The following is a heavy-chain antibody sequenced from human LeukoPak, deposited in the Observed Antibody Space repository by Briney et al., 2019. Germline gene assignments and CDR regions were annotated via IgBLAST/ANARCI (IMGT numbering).Heavy chain of an antibody. J-gene: IGHJ4*02. D-gene: IGHD4-17*01. CDR3: ARARYGDYDETFDY. CDR1: GGSISSYY. Sequence: SETLSLTCTVSGGSISSYYWSWIRQPAGKGLGWIGRIYTSGSTNYNPSLKSRVTMSVDTSKNQFSLKLSSVTAADTAVYYCARARYGDYDETFDYWGQGTLVTVSS. CDR2: IYTSGST. V-gene: IGHV4-4*07.